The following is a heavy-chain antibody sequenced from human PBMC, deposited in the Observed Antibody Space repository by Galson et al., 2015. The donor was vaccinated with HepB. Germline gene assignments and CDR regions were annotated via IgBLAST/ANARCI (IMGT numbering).Heavy chain of an antibody. J-gene: IGHJ4*02. Sequence: SLRLSCAASGFTFSSYAMSWVRQAPGKGLEWVSAISGSGGSTYYADSVKGRFTISRDNSKNTLYLQINSLRAEDTAVYYCARDGWGSGWRFDYWGQGTLVTVSS. D-gene: IGHD6-19*01. CDR1: GFTFSSYA. CDR3: ARDGWGSGWRFDY. V-gene: IGHV3-23*01. CDR2: ISGSGGST.